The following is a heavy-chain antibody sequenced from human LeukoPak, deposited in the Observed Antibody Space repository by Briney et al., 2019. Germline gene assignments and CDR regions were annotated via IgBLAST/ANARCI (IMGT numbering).Heavy chain of an antibody. CDR3: AKVQQWLVFDY. V-gene: IGHV3-23*01. D-gene: IGHD6-19*01. J-gene: IGHJ4*02. Sequence: GGSLGLSCAASGFTFSSYAMSWVRQAPGKGLEWVSAISGSGGSAYYADSVKGRFTISRDNSKNTLYLQMNSLRAEDTAVYYCAKVQQWLVFDYWGQGTLVTVSS. CDR1: GFTFSSYA. CDR2: ISGSGGSA.